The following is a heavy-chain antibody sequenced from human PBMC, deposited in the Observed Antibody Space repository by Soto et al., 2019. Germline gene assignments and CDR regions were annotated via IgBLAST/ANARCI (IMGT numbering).Heavy chain of an antibody. Sequence: RGGSLRLSCAASGFAFSSFGMHWVRQAPGKGLEWVAIIWYDGSDKYYADSVKGRFTISRDNSKNTLYLQMNSLRAEDTAVYHCAFGNLSYYFDYWGKGT. V-gene: IGHV3-33*01. CDR1: GFAFSSFG. D-gene: IGHD3-16*01. CDR3: AFGNLSYYFDY. CDR2: IWYDGSDK. J-gene: IGHJ4*02.